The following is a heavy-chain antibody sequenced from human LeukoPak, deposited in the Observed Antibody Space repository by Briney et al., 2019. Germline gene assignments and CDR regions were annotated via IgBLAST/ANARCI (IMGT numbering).Heavy chain of an antibody. CDR3: ARSSGSYYSRIDY. D-gene: IGHD1-26*01. V-gene: IGHV4-59*01. J-gene: IGHJ4*02. CDR1: GGSISSYY. CDR2: IYYSGST. Sequence: PSETLSLTCTVSGGSISSYYWSWIRQPPGKGLEWIGYIYYSGSTNYNPSLKSRVTISVDTSKNQFSLNLSSVTAADTAFYYCARSSGSYYSRIDYWGQGTLVTVSS.